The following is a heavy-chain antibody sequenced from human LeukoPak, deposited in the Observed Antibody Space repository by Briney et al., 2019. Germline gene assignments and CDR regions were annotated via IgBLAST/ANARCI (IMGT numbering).Heavy chain of an antibody. D-gene: IGHD1-14*01. Sequence: PSETLSLTXAVYGGSFGGYYWSWIRQAPGKGLEWIGEINHSGSTNYNPSLKSRVTISVDTSKNQFSLKLSSVTAADTAVYYCARLKPSSGYWGQGTLVTVSS. CDR2: INHSGST. CDR3: ARLKPSSGY. J-gene: IGHJ4*02. CDR1: GGSFGGYY. V-gene: IGHV4-34*01.